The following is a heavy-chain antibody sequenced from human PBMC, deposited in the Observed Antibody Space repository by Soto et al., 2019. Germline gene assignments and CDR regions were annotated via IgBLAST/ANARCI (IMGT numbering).Heavy chain of an antibody. J-gene: IGHJ4*02. CDR2: IFPLTDIP. Sequence: QVQLVQSGTEVKKPGSSVKVSCKASVGTFRNYPINWVRQSPGQGLEWMGSIFPLTDIPDYAQNFQARLTISADESTSTAYMELSSLTSDHTAMYFCARGPLVVLNYFESWGQGTLVTVSS. CDR1: VGTFRNYP. CDR3: ARGPLVVLNYFES. V-gene: IGHV1-69*02.